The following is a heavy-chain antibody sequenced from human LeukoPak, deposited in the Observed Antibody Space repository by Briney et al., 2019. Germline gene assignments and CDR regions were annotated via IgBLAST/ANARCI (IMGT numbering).Heavy chain of an antibody. V-gene: IGHV3-23*01. J-gene: IGHJ4*02. Sequence: GGSLRLSCAASGFTFSSYAMSWVRQAPGKGLEWVSAISGSGGSTYYADSVKGRFTISRDNSKNTLYLQKNSLRAEDTAVYYCAKPNRDTGTSYYFDYWGQGTLVTVSS. CDR2: ISGSGGST. CDR1: GFTFSSYA. CDR3: AKPNRDTGTSYYFDY. D-gene: IGHD6-13*01.